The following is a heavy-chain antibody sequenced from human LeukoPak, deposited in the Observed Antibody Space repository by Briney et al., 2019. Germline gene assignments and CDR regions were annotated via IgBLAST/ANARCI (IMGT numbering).Heavy chain of an antibody. CDR1: GGSFSGYY. CDR3: AREGYRHGSGSFDI. V-gene: IGHV4-59*01. J-gene: IGHJ3*02. Sequence: SETLSLTCAVYGGSFSGYYWSWIRQPPGKGLEWIGYIYYSGTTSYNPSLKSRVTISVDTSKNQSSLKLSSVTAADTAIYYCAREGYRHGSGSFDIWGRGTMVTVSS. CDR2: IYYSGTT. D-gene: IGHD5-18*01.